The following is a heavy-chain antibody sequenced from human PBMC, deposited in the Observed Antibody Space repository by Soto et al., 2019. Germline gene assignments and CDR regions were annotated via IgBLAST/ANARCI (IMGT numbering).Heavy chain of an antibody. J-gene: IGHJ5*02. D-gene: IGHD3-22*01. V-gene: IGHV1-18*01. CDR1: GYTFTTYG. CDR3: ARAKVLITPNWFDP. Sequence: QVQLVQSAGEVKKPGASVKVSCKASGYTFTTYGITWVRRAPGQGLEYLGWISTYNGNTDFAQKVQNRVTFTTDTSTNTAYMELRSLRPDDTAVYYCARAKVLITPNWFDPWGQGTLVTVSS. CDR2: ISTYNGNT.